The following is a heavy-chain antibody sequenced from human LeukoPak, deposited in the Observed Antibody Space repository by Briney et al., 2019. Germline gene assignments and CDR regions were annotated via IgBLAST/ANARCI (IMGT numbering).Heavy chain of an antibody. J-gene: IGHJ3*02. CDR3: ARDSTPYSSGWYRDAFDI. Sequence: SETLSLTCTVSGGSISSYYCSWIRQPPGKGLEWIGYIYYSGSTNYNPSLKSRVTISVDTSKNQFSLKLSSVTAADTAVYYCARDSTPYSSGWYRDAFDIWGQGTMVTVSS. V-gene: IGHV4-59*01. CDR2: IYYSGST. CDR1: GGSISSYY. D-gene: IGHD6-19*01.